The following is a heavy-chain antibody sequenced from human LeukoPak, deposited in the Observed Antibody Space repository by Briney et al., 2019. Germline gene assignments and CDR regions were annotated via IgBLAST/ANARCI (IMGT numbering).Heavy chain of an antibody. D-gene: IGHD3-22*01. J-gene: IGHJ4*02. CDR3: ARVYYHDNSATIKYVDS. CDR1: GASISGGYYY. CDR2: VYYSGST. Sequence: SETLSLTCSVSGASISGGYYYWSWVRQHPGRGLEWIGYVYYSGSTYYNPSLQSRLTISVDTSKNHFSLKLSAVTAADTAVYYCARVYYHDNSATIKYVDSWGQGTLVAVSS. V-gene: IGHV4-31*03.